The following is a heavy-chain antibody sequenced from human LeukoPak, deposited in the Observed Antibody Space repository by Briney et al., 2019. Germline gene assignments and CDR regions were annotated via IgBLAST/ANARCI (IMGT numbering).Heavy chain of an antibody. D-gene: IGHD3-16*01. CDR3: AITGGSSNWFLYFDY. Sequence: PGGSLRLSCAASGFTVSSHYKSWVRQAPGKGLEWVSVIYTDGSTLYADSVKGRFTISRDNSKNTLYLQMNSLRVEDTDLYYCAITGGSSNWFLYFDYWGQGTLLTVSS. CDR1: GFTVSSHY. CDR2: IYTDGST. J-gene: IGHJ4*02. V-gene: IGHV3-53*01.